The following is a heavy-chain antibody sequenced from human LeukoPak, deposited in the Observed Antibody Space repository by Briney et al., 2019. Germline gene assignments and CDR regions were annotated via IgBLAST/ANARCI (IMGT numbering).Heavy chain of an antibody. CDR1: GYTFTSYY. J-gene: IGHJ6*03. V-gene: IGHV1-46*01. D-gene: IGHD3-10*01. CDR3: ARGIGVRGVIIKYYYYYYMDV. Sequence: ASVKVSCKASGYTFTSYYMHWVRQAPGQGLEWMGIINPSGGSTSYAQKFQGRVTITRNTSISTAYMELSSLRSEDTAVYYCARGIGVRGVIIKYYYYYYMDVWGKGTTVTVSS. CDR2: INPSGGST.